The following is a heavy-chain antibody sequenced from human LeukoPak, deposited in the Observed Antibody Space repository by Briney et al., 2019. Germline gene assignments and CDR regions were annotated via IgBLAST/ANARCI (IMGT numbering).Heavy chain of an antibody. CDR3: ARGSPRGWYHWNYYFDY. Sequence: GGSVRHFRAASGFTLAAYAMQWVRHAPGKGLEWVSLISGDGTGTYYADSMKGRFTISRENSKNSLYLQMNSLRTEDTALYYCARGSPRGWYHWNYYFDYWGQGSLVTVSS. CDR2: ISGDGTGT. J-gene: IGHJ4*02. V-gene: IGHV3-43*02. D-gene: IGHD1-7*01. CDR1: GFTLAAYA.